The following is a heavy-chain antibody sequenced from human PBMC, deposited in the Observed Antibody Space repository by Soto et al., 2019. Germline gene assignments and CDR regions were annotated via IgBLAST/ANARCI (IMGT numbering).Heavy chain of an antibody. CDR3: ARCSGGTCYASSAFDI. J-gene: IGHJ3*02. D-gene: IGHD2-15*01. Sequence: QVPLVQSGIEVKNPGASVKVSCKASGYAFTSFGISWVRQAPGQGLEWMGWTVANNGYTKYAQNLQGRVTLITDTPTSTAYRELGSLMYDDTAVYYCARCSGGTCYASSAFDIGAKGTMLTVSS. CDR2: TVANNGYT. CDR1: GYAFTSFG. V-gene: IGHV1-18*01.